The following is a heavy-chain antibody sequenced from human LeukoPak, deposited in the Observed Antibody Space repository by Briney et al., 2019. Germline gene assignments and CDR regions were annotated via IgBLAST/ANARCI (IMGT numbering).Heavy chain of an antibody. V-gene: IGHV4-39*07. Sequence: SETLSLTCTVSGGSISSSSYYWGWIRQPPGKGLEWIGSISYSGSTYYNPSLKSRVTISVDTSKNQLSLKMSSVTAADTAVYYCARWRQYSGSYYLSYYFDYWGQGTLVTVSS. CDR1: GGSISSSSYY. CDR2: ISYSGST. CDR3: ARWRQYSGSYYLSYYFDY. J-gene: IGHJ4*02. D-gene: IGHD1-26*01.